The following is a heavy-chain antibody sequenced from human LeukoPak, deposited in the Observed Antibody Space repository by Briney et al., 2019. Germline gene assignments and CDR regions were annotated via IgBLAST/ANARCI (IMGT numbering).Heavy chain of an antibody. CDR3: ATYRQVLLPFES. CDR2: IFPSGGEI. D-gene: IGHD2-8*02. CDR1: GFTFSTFA. Sequence: GGSLRLSCAASGFTFSTFAMIWVRQPPGKGLEWVSSIFPSGGEIHYADSVRARFTISRDNSKSTLSLQMNSLRAEDTAIYYCATYRQVLLPFESWGQGTLVTVSS. V-gene: IGHV3-23*01. J-gene: IGHJ4*02.